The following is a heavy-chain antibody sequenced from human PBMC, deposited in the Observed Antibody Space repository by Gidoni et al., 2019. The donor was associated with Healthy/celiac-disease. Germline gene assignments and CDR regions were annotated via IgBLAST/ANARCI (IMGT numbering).Heavy chain of an antibody. Sequence: QLQLQESGPGLVKPSETLSLTCTVSGGSISSSSYYWGWIRQPPGKGLEWIGSIYYSGSTYYNPSLKSRVTISVDTSKNQFSLKLSSVTAADTAVYCCARQGKGTIFGVVITYYFDYWGQGTLVTVSS. CDR3: ARQGKGTIFGVVITYYFDY. V-gene: IGHV4-39*01. J-gene: IGHJ4*02. D-gene: IGHD3-3*01. CDR1: GGSISSSSYY. CDR2: IYYSGST.